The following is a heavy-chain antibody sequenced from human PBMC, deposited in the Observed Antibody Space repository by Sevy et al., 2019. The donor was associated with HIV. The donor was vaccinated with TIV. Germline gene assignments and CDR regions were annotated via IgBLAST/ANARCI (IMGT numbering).Heavy chain of an antibody. V-gene: IGHV3-48*02. CDR3: ARDLGNYYGSGSYYAEPYYYYYGMDV. D-gene: IGHD3-10*01. Sequence: GGSLRLSCAASGFTFSSYSMNWVRQAPGKGLEWVSYISSSSSTIYYADSVKDRFTISRDNAKNSLYLQMNSLRDEDTAGYYWARDLGNYYGSGSYYAEPYYYYYGMDVWGQGTTVTVSS. J-gene: IGHJ6*02. CDR1: GFTFSSYS. CDR2: ISSSSSTI.